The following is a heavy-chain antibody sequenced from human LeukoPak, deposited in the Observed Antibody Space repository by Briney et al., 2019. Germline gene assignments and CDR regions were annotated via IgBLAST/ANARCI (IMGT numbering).Heavy chain of an antibody. D-gene: IGHD3-10*01. Sequence: PGGSLRLSCAASGFTFSSYAMSWVRQAPGKGLEWVSAISGSGGSTYYADSVKGRFTISRDNSKNTLYLQMNSLRAEDTAVYYCAKDHPRYYGSGSFQLRFDPWGQGTLVTVSS. CDR3: AKDHPRYYGSGSFQLRFDP. V-gene: IGHV3-23*01. J-gene: IGHJ5*02. CDR2: ISGSGGST. CDR1: GFTFSSYA.